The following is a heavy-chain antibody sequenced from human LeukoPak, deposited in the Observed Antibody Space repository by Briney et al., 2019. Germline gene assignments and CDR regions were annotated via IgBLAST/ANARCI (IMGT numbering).Heavy chain of an antibody. CDR3: ARERERDWDY. J-gene: IGHJ4*02. CDR2: IKQDGSEK. D-gene: IGHD2-21*01. V-gene: IGHV3-7*01. CDR1: GFTFSSSW. Sequence: GGSLRLSCAASGFTFSSSWMTWVRQAPGKGLEWVANIKQDGSEKYYVDSVKGRFTISRDNAKNSLYLQMNSLRAEDTAVYYCARERERDWDYWGQGTLVTVSS.